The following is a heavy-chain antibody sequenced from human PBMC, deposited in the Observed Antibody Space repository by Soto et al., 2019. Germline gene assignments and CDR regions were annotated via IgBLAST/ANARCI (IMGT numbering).Heavy chain of an antibody. D-gene: IGHD4-17*01. CDR2: ISASAST. CDR3: AKDRRSALTVPGAFDI. CDR1: AFTFSSYA. V-gene: IGHV3-23*01. Sequence: GGSLRLSCAASAFTFSSYAMSWVRQAPGKGLEWVSGISASASTYYADSVKGRFTISRDNSKNTLYLQMNSLRAEDTAVYYCAKDRRSALTVPGAFDIWGHGTMVTVSS. J-gene: IGHJ3*02.